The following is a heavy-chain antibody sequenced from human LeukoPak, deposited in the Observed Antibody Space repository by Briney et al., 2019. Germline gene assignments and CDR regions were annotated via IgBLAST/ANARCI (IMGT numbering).Heavy chain of an antibody. Sequence: GGSLRLSCAASGFTVSSNYMSWVRQAPGKGLEWVSVIYSGGSTYYADSVKGRFTISRDNSKNTLYLQMNSLRAEDTAVYYCAREGSSWPRDFQHWGQDTLVTVSS. J-gene: IGHJ1*01. V-gene: IGHV3-66*02. CDR2: IYSGGST. CDR1: GFTVSSNY. CDR3: AREGSSWPRDFQH. D-gene: IGHD6-13*01.